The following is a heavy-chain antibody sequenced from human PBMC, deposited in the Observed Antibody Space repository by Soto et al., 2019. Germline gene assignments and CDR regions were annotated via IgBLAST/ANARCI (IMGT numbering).Heavy chain of an antibody. CDR2: INSDGSST. V-gene: IGHV3-74*01. J-gene: IGHJ4*02. CDR1: GFTFSSYW. CDR3: VVVVMG. Sequence: GWLRRSGAASGFTFSSYWMHWVRQAPGKGLVWVSRINSDGSSTSYADSVKGRFTISRDNAKNTLYLQMTSLRAEDTAVYYCVVVVMGWGQGTPVTVSS. D-gene: IGHD3-22*01.